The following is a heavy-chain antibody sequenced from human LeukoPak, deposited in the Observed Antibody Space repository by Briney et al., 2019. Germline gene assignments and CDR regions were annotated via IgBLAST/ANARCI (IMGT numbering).Heavy chain of an antibody. CDR2: ISYSGST. J-gene: IGHJ4*02. D-gene: IGHD1-26*01. Sequence: SETLSLTCSVSGGSISTIFYYWGWIRQPPGKGLEWIGSISYSGSTYYNPSLESRVTISADTSKNQLSLQLTSVTAADTAIYYCARVRLGAPDDNWGQGTLVTVSS. V-gene: IGHV4-39*07. CDR1: GGSISTIFYY. CDR3: ARVRLGAPDDN.